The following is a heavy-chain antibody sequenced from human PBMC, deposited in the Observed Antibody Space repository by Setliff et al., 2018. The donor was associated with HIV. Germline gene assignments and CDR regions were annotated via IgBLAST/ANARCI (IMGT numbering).Heavy chain of an antibody. V-gene: IGHV4-61*02. J-gene: IGHJ6*03. CDR2: IYTSGST. CDR3: ARETYYYDNPQYYYYYMDV. D-gene: IGHD3-22*01. Sequence: LSLTCTVSGGSLSSGSYYWSWIRQPAGEGLEWIGRIYTSGSTNYNPSLKSRVTISVDTSKNQFSLKLRSVTAADTAVYYCARETYYYDNPQYYYYYMDVWGKGTTVTVSS. CDR1: GGSLSSGSYY.